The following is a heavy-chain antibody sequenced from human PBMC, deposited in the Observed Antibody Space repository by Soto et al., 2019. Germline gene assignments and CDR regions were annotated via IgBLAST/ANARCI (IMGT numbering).Heavy chain of an antibody. CDR3: ARQAYCSSASCTIDY. V-gene: IGHV5-51*01. J-gene: IGHJ4*02. D-gene: IGHD2-2*01. CDR2: IYPGDSDT. Sequence: EVQLVQSGTEVKKPGESLKISCKGSGYSFASYWIGWVRQMPGKGLEWMGIIYPGDSDTRYSPSFQGQVTISADKSISTAYRQWNSLKASDTAMYYCARQAYCSSASCTIDYWGQGTLVTVSS. CDR1: GYSFASYW.